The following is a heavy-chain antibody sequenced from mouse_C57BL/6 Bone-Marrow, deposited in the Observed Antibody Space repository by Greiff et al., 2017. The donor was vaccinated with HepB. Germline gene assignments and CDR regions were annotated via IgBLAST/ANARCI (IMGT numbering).Heavy chain of an antibody. CDR3: ARDDYDPPWFAY. Sequence: VQLQQPGAELVKPGASVKLSCKASGYTFTSYWMQWVKQRPGQGLEWIGEIDPSDSCTNYNQKFKGKATLTVDTSSSTAYMQLSSLTSEDSAVYYCARDDYDPPWFAYWGQGTLVTVAA. V-gene: IGHV1-50*01. J-gene: IGHJ3*01. CDR1: GYTFTSYW. D-gene: IGHD2-4*01. CDR2: IDPSDSCT.